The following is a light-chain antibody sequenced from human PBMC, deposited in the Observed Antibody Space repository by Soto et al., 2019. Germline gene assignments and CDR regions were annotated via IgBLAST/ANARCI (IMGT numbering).Light chain of an antibody. J-gene: IGLJ1*01. Sequence: QSVLTQPPSVSGAPGQRITISCTGTSSNVGAGYDVHWYQHLPGRAPRLLVYGYKNRASGIPDRFSVSRSGTSDSLAITGLQTEDEAEYFCQSFDISLRGFVFGDGTKVTVL. V-gene: IGLV1-40*02. CDR2: GYK. CDR1: SSNVGAGYD. CDR3: QSFDISLRGFV.